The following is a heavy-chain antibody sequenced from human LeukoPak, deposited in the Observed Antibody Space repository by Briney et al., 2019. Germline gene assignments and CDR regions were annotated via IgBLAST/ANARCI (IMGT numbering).Heavy chain of an antibody. CDR2: IIPIFGTA. CDR1: GGTFSSYA. J-gene: IGHJ4*02. D-gene: IGHD3-10*01. Sequence: SVKVSRKASGGTFSSYAISWVRQAPGQGLEWMGRIIPIFGTANYAQKFQGRVTITTDESTSTAYMELSSLRSEDTAVYYCARGVSGFGELLYYFDYWGQGTLVTVSS. CDR3: ARGVSGFGELLYYFDY. V-gene: IGHV1-69*05.